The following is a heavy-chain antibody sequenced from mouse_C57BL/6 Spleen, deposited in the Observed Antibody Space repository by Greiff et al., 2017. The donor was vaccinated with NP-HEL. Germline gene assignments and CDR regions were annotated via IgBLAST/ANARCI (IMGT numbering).Heavy chain of an antibody. J-gene: IGHJ2*01. D-gene: IGHD1-1*01. V-gene: IGHV1-18*01. CDR2: INPNNGGT. Sequence: VQLQQSGPELVKPGASVKIPCKASGYTFTDYNMDWVKQSPGKSLEWIGAINPNNGGTIYNQKFKGKATLTVDKSSSTAYMELRSLTSEDTAVYYCARLDYGSSYGDYFDDWGQGTTLTVSS. CDR3: ARLDYGSSYGDYFDD. CDR1: GYTFTDYN.